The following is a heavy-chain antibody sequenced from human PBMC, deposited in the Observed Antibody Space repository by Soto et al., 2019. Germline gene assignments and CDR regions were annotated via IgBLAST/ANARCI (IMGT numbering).Heavy chain of an antibody. Sequence: GGSLRLSCAASGFTFSSYAMSWVRQAPGKGLEWVSAISGSGGSTYYADSVKGRFTISRDNSKNTLYLQMNSLRAEDTAVYYCAAYGSVTIFSTMDLRAKGTTVTVSS. CDR3: AAYGSVTIFSTMDL. CDR1: GFTFSSYA. J-gene: IGHJ6*03. D-gene: IGHD3-9*01. CDR2: ISGSGGST. V-gene: IGHV3-23*01.